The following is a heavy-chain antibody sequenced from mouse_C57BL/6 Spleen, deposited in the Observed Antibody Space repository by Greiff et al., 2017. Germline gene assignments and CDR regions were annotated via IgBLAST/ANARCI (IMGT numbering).Heavy chain of an antibody. D-gene: IGHD2-10*02. J-gene: IGHJ2*01. V-gene: IGHV1-36*01. CDR1: GYTFTGYC. CDR3: ARWGSTVIDY. CDR2: IYPYNGGT. Sequence: VQLQQSGPVLVKPGASVKISCKASGYTFTGYCMHWVKQSPGKSLEWIGLIYPYNGGTSYNQKFKGKATLTVDTSSSTAYMELNSLTSEDSAVYSCARWGSTVIDYWGQGTTLTVSS.